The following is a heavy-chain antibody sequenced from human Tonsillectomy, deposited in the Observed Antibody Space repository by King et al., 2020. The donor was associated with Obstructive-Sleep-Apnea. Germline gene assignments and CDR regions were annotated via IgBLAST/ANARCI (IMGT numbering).Heavy chain of an antibody. CDR3: ARDRIAPAGYYYYYGMDV. Sequence: LQLQESGPGLVKSSETLSLTCTVSGGSISSSSYYWGWIRQPPEKGLEWIGSIYYSGSTYYNPSLKSRVTISVDTSKNQFSLKLSSVTAADTAVYYCARDRIAPAGYYYYYGMDVWGQGTTVTVSS. CDR1: GGSISSSSYY. V-gene: IGHV4-39*07. J-gene: IGHJ6*02. D-gene: IGHD6-13*01. CDR2: IYYSGST.